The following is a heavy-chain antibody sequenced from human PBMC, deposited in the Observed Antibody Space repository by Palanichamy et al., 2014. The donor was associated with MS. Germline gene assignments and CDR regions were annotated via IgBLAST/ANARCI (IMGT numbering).Heavy chain of an antibody. CDR3: ARDAGQAAGV. V-gene: IGHV3-30-3*01. CDR2: IGYDGSTK. Sequence: QVHLVESGGGVVQPGRSLRLSCAASGFTFTSYAMHWVRQAPGKGLDWVALIGYDGSTKYYADSLKGRFTVSRDNSNNTLYLQLNSLRAEDTAVYYCARDAGQAAGVWGQGTTVTVSS. D-gene: IGHD6-25*01. CDR1: GFTFTSYA. J-gene: IGHJ6*02.